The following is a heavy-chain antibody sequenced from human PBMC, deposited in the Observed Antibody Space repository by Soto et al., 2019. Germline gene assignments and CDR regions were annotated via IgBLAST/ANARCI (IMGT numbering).Heavy chain of an antibody. Sequence: QVQLVEYGGGVVQPGRSLRLSCAASGFTFSSYGMHWVRQAPGKGLEWVAVIWYDGSNKYYADSVKGRFTISRDNSKNTLYLQMNSLRAEDTAVYYCARESLPGYDGMDVWGQGTTVTVSS. CDR3: ARESLPGYDGMDV. V-gene: IGHV3-33*01. CDR1: GFTFSSYG. J-gene: IGHJ6*02. CDR2: IWYDGSNK.